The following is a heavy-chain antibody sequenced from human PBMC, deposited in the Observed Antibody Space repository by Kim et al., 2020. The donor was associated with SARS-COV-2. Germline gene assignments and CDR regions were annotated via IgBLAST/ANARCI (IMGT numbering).Heavy chain of an antibody. CDR3: VKDQKGWLQFRKYYFDY. J-gene: IGHJ4*02. D-gene: IGHD5-12*01. CDR2: ISYDGSNK. V-gene: IGHV3-30*18. CDR1: GFTFSSYG. Sequence: GGSLRLSCAASGFTFSSYGMHWVRQAPGKGLEWVAVISYDGSNKYYADSVKGRFTISRDNSKNTLYLQMNSLRAEDTAVYYCVKDQKGWLQFRKYYFDYWGQGTLVTVSS.